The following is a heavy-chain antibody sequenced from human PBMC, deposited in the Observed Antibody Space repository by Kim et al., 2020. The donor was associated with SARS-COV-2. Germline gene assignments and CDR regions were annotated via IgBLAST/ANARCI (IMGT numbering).Heavy chain of an antibody. CDR3: FLYQLGESNWFDP. CDR2: ISYDGSNK. D-gene: IGHD2-2*01. CDR1: GFTFSSYG. Sequence: GGSLRLSCAASGFTFSSYGMHWVRQAPGKGLEWVAVISYDGSNKYYADSVKGRFTISRDNSKNTLYLQMNSLRAEDTAVYYCFLYQLGESNWFDPWGQGTLVTVSS. V-gene: IGHV3-30*03. J-gene: IGHJ5*02.